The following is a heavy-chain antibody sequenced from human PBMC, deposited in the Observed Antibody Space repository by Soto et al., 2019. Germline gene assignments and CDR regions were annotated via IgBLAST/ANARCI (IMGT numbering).Heavy chain of an antibody. V-gene: IGHV3-74*01. J-gene: IGHJ3*01. CDR1: GFTFTNYW. CDR3: ARPQYLPDDVFDV. D-gene: IGHD2-2*01. Sequence: AEGTLRLSCAASGFTFTNYWMHLLRQAPGKGREWVPRINSDGSSTSHADSVKGRFTISRDNAKNTLYMQMSSLRAEATAVYYCARPQYLPDDVFDVWGRGTVVVVS. CDR2: INSDGSST.